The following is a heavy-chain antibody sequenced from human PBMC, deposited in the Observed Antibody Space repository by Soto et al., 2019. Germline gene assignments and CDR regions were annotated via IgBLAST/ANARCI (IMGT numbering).Heavy chain of an antibody. Sequence: GGSLRLSCAASGFTFSSYSVNWVRQAPGKWLEWVSYISSGSKTIYYADSVKGRFTVSRDNAKNSQYLQMNSLTDEDTAVYYCAREDILGVRSFDYWGRGXLVTVYS. CDR2: ISSGSKTI. D-gene: IGHD3-10*01. J-gene: IGHJ4*02. CDR3: AREDILGVRSFDY. CDR1: GFTFSSYS. V-gene: IGHV3-48*02.